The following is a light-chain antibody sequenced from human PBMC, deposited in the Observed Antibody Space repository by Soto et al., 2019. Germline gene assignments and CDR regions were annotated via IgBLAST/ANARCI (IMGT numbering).Light chain of an antibody. Sequence: EIVMTQSPATLSVSPGERATLSCRATQSISSNLAWYQQRPGQAPRLLINGASTRATGIPARFSGSGSGTEFTLTISSLQSEDFAVYYRQQYNNWPPLTFGGGTKVEIK. CDR3: QQYNNWPPLT. J-gene: IGKJ4*01. CDR1: QSISSN. CDR2: GAS. V-gene: IGKV3-15*01.